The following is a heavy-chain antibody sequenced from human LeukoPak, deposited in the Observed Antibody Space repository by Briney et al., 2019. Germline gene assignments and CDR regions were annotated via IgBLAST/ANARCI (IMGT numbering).Heavy chain of an antibody. CDR2: IFYSGNT. D-gene: IGHD6-19*01. J-gene: IGHJ4*02. Sequence: ETLSLTCSVSGGSISSYYWSWIRQPPGKGLEWIGYIFYSGNTKYNPSLRSRVTISVDTSKNQFSLKLSSVTAADTAVYYCAREAVAGTRTPDYWGQGTLVTVSS. CDR1: GGSISSYY. V-gene: IGHV4-59*01. CDR3: AREAVAGTRTPDY.